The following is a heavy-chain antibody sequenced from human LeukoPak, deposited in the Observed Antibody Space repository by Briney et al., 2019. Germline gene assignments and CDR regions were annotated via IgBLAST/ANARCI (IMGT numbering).Heavy chain of an antibody. D-gene: IGHD3-22*01. CDR2: TYYRSRWYN. CDR3: ASARHYYYSSGDYFHYFDY. CDR1: GDSVSISSAA. Sequence: SQTLSLTFAISGDSVSISSAAWNSLRQSPSRGLEWLGRTYYRSRWYNHYALSVQSRLTINPDTSKNKFSLQLNSVTPEDTAVYYCASARHYYYSSGDYFHYFDYWGQGTLVTVSS. J-gene: IGHJ4*02. V-gene: IGHV6-1*01.